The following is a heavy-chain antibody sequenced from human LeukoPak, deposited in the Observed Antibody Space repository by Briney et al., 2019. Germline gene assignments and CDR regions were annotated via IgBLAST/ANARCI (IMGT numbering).Heavy chain of an antibody. CDR2: IYYSGST. Sequence: SETLSLTCTVSGGSISSYYWSWIRHPPGKGLEYIGYIYYSGSTNYNPSLKSRATISVDTSTNQFSLKLNSVTDADTAMYYCARGGSCSGASCYSHWYFDLWGRGTLVTVSS. CDR3: ARGGSCSGASCYSHWYFDL. CDR1: GGSISSYY. V-gene: IGHV4-59*08. J-gene: IGHJ2*01. D-gene: IGHD2-15*01.